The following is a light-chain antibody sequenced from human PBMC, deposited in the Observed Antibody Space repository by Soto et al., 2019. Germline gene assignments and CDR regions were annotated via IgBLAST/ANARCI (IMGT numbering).Light chain of an antibody. CDR2: ATS. Sequence: EIVLTQSPGTLSLSPGETATLFCRASQNVDSTYLAWYQQKPGLPPTLLIYATSTRAAGIPDRFSGSGSGTDFTLTIDRPELEDFAVYYCQQYDFSPPLYTFGQGTKLEI. J-gene: IGKJ2*01. CDR1: QNVDSTY. V-gene: IGKV3-20*01. CDR3: QQYDFSPPLYT.